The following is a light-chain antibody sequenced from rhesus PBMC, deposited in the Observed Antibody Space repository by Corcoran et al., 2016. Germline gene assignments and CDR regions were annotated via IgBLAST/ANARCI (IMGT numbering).Light chain of an antibody. CDR2: KTS. CDR1: QGFSVW. J-gene: IGKJ2*01. V-gene: IGKV1-21*01. CDR3: LHYNNTPYS. Sequence: DIQMTQSPSSLSAAVGDKDTITCRTSQGFSVWLAWYQQKPGKAPKVRIYKTSSLQKGVPSRFSGSGSATEFTLTISSLQPEEFATYFCLHYNNTPYSFGPGTKLDIK.